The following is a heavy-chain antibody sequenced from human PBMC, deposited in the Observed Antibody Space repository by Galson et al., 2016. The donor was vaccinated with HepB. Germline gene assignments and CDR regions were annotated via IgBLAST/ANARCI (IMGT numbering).Heavy chain of an antibody. D-gene: IGHD6-13*01. CDR3: ARSRRQGVPGTPYYFDY. CDR1: GFTFSSHA. Sequence: SLRLSCAASGFTFSSHAMSWVRQAPGKGLEWVSAISSSGSNTYDADSVKGRFTISRDTSKNTLFLQMNSLRAEDTAVYYCARSRRQGVPGTPYYFDYWGQGTLVTVSS. V-gene: IGHV3-23*01. CDR2: ISSSGSNT. J-gene: IGHJ4*02.